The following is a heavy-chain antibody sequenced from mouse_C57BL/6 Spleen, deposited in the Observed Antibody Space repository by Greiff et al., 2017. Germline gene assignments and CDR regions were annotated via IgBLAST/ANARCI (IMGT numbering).Heavy chain of an antibody. J-gene: IGHJ2*01. V-gene: IGHV1-15*01. CDR1: GYTFTDYE. Sequence: VQLQQSGAELVRPGASVTLSCTASGYTFTDYEMHWVKQTPVHGLDWIGAIDPETGGTAYNQKFKGKAILTADKSTSTAYMEFRSLTSEYSAVYYCTITTGYFDYWGQGTTLTVSS. D-gene: IGHD1-1*01. CDR2: IDPETGGT. CDR3: TITTGYFDY.